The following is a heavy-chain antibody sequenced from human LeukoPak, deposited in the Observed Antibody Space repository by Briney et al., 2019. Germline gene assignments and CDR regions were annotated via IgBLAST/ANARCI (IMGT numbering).Heavy chain of an antibody. CDR3: ARHDGRGGATMGALDS. J-gene: IGHJ4*02. CDR1: AASISSSSHH. Sequence: SETLSLTCTVSAASISSSSHHWGWIRQSPGKGLEWIGSVYYGRTTYYSPSLDSRVTISLDTSANQFSLQLNSVTAADTAVYYCARHDGRGGATMGALDSWGQGSLVTVSS. D-gene: IGHD5-12*01. CDR2: VYYGRTT. V-gene: IGHV4-39*01.